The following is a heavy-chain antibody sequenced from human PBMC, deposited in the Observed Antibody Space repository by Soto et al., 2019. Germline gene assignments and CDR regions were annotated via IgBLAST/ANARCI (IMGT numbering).Heavy chain of an antibody. CDR3: ATYYGGKVLDY. V-gene: IGHV4-34*01. CDR1: GRSFSGYY. Sequence: QVQLQQWGAGLLKPSETLSLTCAVYGRSFSGYYWSWIRQPPGKGLEWIGEINHSGSTNYNPSLKSRVTISVDTSISVDTSKNQFSLKLSSVTAADTAVYYCATYYGGKVLDYWGQGTLVTVSS. CDR2: INHSGST. J-gene: IGHJ4*02. D-gene: IGHD4-17*01.